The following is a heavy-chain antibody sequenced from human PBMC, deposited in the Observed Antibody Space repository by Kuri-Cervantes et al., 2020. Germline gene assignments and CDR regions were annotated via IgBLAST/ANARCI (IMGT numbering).Heavy chain of an antibody. CDR3: ARARGSPFYGMDV. J-gene: IGHJ6*02. Sequence: LRLSCTVSGGSISSGGYYWSWIRQHPGKGLEWIGYIYYSGSTYYNPSLKSRVTISVDTSKNQFSLKLSSVTAADTAVYYCARARGSPFYGMDVWGQGTTVTVSS. CDR2: IYYSGST. CDR1: GGSISSGGYY. V-gene: IGHV4-31*03. D-gene: IGHD1-26*01.